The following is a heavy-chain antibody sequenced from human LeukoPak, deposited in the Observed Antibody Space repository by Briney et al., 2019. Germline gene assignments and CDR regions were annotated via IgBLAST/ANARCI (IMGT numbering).Heavy chain of an antibody. CDR1: GFTFSTYA. J-gene: IGHJ4*02. D-gene: IGHD2-2*01. Sequence: PGRSLRLSCAASGFTFSTYAMSWVRQAPGQGLEWVSSISGDGGSTYYAESVKGRFTIPRDNSKNTLYLQMNSLRAEDTAVYYCAKRPDCSTTNCFRFEYWGQGTLVTVSS. V-gene: IGHV3-23*01. CDR2: ISGDGGST. CDR3: AKRPDCSTTNCFRFEY.